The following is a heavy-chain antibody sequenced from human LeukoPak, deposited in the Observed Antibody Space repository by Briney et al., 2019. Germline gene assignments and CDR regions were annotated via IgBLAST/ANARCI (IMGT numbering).Heavy chain of an antibody. CDR1: GGSISSTNDY. CDR2: VYYSGNT. Sequence: PSETLSLTCTVTGGSISSTNDYWGWIRQPPGKGLEGIGSVYYSGNTYYNPSLKSRVSVSVNTYKKQFSLKLSSVTAADTAVYYCARHIGGPKSHWFDPWGQGILVTVSS. D-gene: IGHD1-26*01. V-gene: IGHV4-39*01. J-gene: IGHJ5*02. CDR3: ARHIGGPKSHWFDP.